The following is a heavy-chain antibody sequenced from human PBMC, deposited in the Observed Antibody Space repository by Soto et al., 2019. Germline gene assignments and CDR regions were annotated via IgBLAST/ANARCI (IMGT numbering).Heavy chain of an antibody. V-gene: IGHV4-59*01. D-gene: IGHD5-12*01. Sequence: QVQLQESGPGLVKPSETLSLTCTVSGGSISSYYWSWIRQPPGKGLEWIGYIYYSGSTNYNPSLKSRVTISVDTSKNQFSLKLSSVTAADTAVYYCARSKRGYSGFDAFDIWGQGTMVTVSS. CDR2: IYYSGST. CDR3: ARSKRGYSGFDAFDI. CDR1: GGSISSYY. J-gene: IGHJ3*02.